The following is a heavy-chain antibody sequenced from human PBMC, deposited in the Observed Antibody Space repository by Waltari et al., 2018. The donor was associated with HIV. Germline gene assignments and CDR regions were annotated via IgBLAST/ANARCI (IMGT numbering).Heavy chain of an antibody. Sequence: QVQPVQSGAAVNKPGASLKVSCKDSVYTSTGHNMHLGRQAPGQGLECMGWINPNSGGTNYAQKFQGRVTMTRDTSVSTAYMELSRLRSDDTAVYYCARGPPYYYGLGSPGGGWFDPWGQGTLVTVSS. CDR1: VYTSTGHN. CDR2: INPNSGGT. J-gene: IGHJ5*02. CDR3: ARGPPYYYGLGSPGGGWFDP. V-gene: IGHV1-2*02. D-gene: IGHD3-10*01.